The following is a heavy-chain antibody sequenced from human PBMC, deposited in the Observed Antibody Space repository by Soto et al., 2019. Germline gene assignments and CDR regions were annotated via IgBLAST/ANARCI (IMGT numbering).Heavy chain of an antibody. CDR2: ISYDGNNK. J-gene: IGHJ4*02. D-gene: IGHD3-9*01. CDR1: GFTFSSYG. V-gene: IGHV3-30*03. Sequence: GGSLRLSCAASGFTFSSYGVHWVRQAPGKGLEWVAHISYDGNNKYYADSVKGRFTISRDNFKNTLYLQMSSLRTDDTAVYYCATLTKYDILTGYYPCWGQGTLVTVSS. CDR3: ATLTKYDILTGYYPC.